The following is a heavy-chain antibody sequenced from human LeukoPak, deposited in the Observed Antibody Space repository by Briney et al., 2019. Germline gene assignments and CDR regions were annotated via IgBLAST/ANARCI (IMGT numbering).Heavy chain of an antibody. CDR1: GGSISSYY. CDR3: ARGFGDGYNYYYYYYMDV. CDR2: IYTSGST. V-gene: IGHV4-4*09. D-gene: IGHD5-24*01. Sequence: SETLSLTCTVSGGSISSYYWSWIRRPPGKGLEWIGYIYTSGSTNYNPSLKSRVTISVDTSKNQFSLKLSSVTAADTAVYYCARGFGDGYNYYYYYYMDVWGKGTPVTVSS. J-gene: IGHJ6*03.